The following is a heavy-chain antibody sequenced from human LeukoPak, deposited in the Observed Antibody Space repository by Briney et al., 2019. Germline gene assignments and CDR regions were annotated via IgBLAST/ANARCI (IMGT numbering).Heavy chain of an antibody. D-gene: IGHD1-20*01. CDR3: ARGFNWNDPLDY. V-gene: IGHV3-33*01. CDR2: IWYDGSNK. J-gene: IGHJ4*02. CDR1: GFTFSSYG. Sequence: QPGRYLRLSCAASGFTFSSYGMHWVRQAPGKGLEWVAVIWYDGSNKYYADSVKGRFTISRDNSKNTLYLQMNSLRAEDTAVYYCARGFNWNDPLDYWGQGTLVTVSS.